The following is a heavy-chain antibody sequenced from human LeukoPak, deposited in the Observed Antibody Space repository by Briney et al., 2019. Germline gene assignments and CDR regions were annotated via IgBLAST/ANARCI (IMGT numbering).Heavy chain of an antibody. D-gene: IGHD4-17*01. CDR1: GGSISSHY. V-gene: IGHV4-59*11. CDR3: ARVSYGLLSYFFDY. Sequence: PSETLSLTCTVSGGSISSHYWNWIRQPPGKGLEWIGYIYYTGSTNYNPSLKSRITISIDTSKNQFSLKLSSVTAADTAVYYCARVSYGLLSYFFDYWGQGTLLTVSS. CDR2: IYYTGST. J-gene: IGHJ4*02.